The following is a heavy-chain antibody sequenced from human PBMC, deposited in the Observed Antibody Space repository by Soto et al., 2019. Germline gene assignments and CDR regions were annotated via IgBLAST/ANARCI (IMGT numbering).Heavy chain of an antibody. J-gene: IGHJ4*02. Sequence: EVQLLESGGGLVQPGGSLRLSCAASGFTFSSYAMSWVRQATGKGLEWVSAISGSGGSTYYADSVKGRFTISRDNSKNPLYLQMNSLRAEDTAVYYCAKAPGGYCSGGSCYDFDYWGQGTLVTVSS. CDR3: AKAPGGYCSGGSCYDFDY. CDR1: GFTFSSYA. V-gene: IGHV3-23*01. CDR2: ISGSGGST. D-gene: IGHD2-15*01.